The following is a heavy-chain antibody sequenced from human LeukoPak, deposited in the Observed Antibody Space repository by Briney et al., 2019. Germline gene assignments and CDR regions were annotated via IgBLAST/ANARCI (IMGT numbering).Heavy chain of an antibody. CDR3: ARGTYSVLFGSAFDI. D-gene: IGHD5/OR15-5a*01. CDR1: GYTFTGYY. Sequence: ASVKVSCKASGYTFTGYYMHWVRQAPGQGLEWMGWINPNSGGTNYAQKFQGRVTMTRDTSISTAYMELSRLRSDDTAVYYCARGTYSVLFGSAFDIWGQGTMVTVSS. CDR2: INPNSGGT. V-gene: IGHV1-2*02. J-gene: IGHJ3*02.